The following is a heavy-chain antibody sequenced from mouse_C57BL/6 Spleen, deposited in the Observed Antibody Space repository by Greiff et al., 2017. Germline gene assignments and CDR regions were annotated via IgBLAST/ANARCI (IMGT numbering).Heavy chain of an antibody. V-gene: IGHV1-54*01. CDR2: INPGSGGT. J-gene: IGHJ2*01. Sequence: QVQLQQPGAELVRPGTSVKVSCKASGYAFTNYLIEWVKQRPGQGLEWIGVINPGSGGTNYNEKFKGKATLTADKSSSTAYMQLSSLTSEDSAVYFGARGRYYGSLHDFDYWGQGTTLTVSS. CDR1: GYAFTNYL. CDR3: ARGRYYGSLHDFDY. D-gene: IGHD1-1*01.